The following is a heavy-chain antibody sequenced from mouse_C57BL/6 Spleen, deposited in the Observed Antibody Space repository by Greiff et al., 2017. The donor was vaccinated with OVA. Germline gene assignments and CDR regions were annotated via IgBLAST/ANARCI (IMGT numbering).Heavy chain of an antibody. CDR2: IDPSDSYT. J-gene: IGHJ2*01. CDR3: ARFDYTFDY. CDR1: GYTFTSYW. D-gene: IGHD2-12*01. Sequence: VQLQQPGAELVMPGASVKLSCKASGYTFTSYWMHWVKQRPGQGLEWIGEIDPSDSYTNYNQKFKGKSTLTVDKSSSTAYMQLSSLTSEDSAVYYCARFDYTFDYWGQGTTLTVSS. V-gene: IGHV1-69*01.